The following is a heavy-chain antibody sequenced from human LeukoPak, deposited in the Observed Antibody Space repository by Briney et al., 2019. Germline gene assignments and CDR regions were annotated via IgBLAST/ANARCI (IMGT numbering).Heavy chain of an antibody. V-gene: IGHV3-30*01. CDR3: ARDRHYYGSGSENWFDP. Sequence: GRSLRLSCAASGFTFSSYAMHWVRQAPGKGLEWVAVISYAGSNKYYADSVKGRFTISRDNSKNTLYLQMNSLRAEDTAVYYCARDRHYYGSGSENWFDPWGQGTLVTVSS. D-gene: IGHD3-10*01. CDR1: GFTFSSYA. J-gene: IGHJ5*02. CDR2: ISYAGSNK.